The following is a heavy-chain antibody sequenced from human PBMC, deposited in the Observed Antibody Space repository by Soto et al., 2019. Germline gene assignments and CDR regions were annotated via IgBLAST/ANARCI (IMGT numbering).Heavy chain of an antibody. CDR2: INPSGGST. Sequence: QVQLVQSGAEVKKPGASVKVSCKASAYTFTSYYMHWVRKAPGQGLEWMGIINPSGGSTSYAQKFQGRVTMTRDTSTSTVYMELSSLRSEDTAVYYCARTIDPFYHDSSGYSSWFDPWGQGTLVTVSS. CDR3: ARTIDPFYHDSSGYSSWFDP. V-gene: IGHV1-46*01. J-gene: IGHJ5*02. D-gene: IGHD3-22*01. CDR1: AYTFTSYY.